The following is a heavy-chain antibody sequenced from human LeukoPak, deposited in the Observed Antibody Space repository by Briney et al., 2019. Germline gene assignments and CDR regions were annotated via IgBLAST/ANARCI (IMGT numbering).Heavy chain of an antibody. D-gene: IGHD6-19*01. CDR2: INSDGSST. V-gene: IGHV3-74*01. Sequence: GGSLRPSCAASGFTFSSYWMHWVRQAPGKGLVWVSRINSDGSSTSYADSVKGRFTISRDNAKNSLYLQMNSLRAEDTAVYYCARYGYNSALDYWGQGTLVTVSS. CDR3: ARYGYNSALDY. CDR1: GFTFSSYW. J-gene: IGHJ4*02.